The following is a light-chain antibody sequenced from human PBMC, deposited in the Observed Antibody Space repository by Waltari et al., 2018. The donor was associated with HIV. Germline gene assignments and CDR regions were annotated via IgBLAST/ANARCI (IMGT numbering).Light chain of an antibody. V-gene: IGLV1-47*01. CDR1: SPNIGSHY. CDR2: RNN. CDR3: AAWDDSLSVVV. J-gene: IGLJ2*01. Sequence: QSVLTQPPSASGTPGQRVNISCSGSSPNIGSHYVHWYQQLPGTAPKLLIYRNNQRPSGVPDRFSGSKSGTSASLAISGLRSEDEADYYCAAWDDSLSVVVFGGGTKLTVL.